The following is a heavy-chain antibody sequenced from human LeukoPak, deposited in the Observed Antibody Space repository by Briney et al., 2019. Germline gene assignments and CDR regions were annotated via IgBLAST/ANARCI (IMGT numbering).Heavy chain of an antibody. J-gene: IGHJ4*02. CDR2: INPNSGGT. Sequence: ASVKASCKASGYTFAVYYMHWVRQAPGQGLEWMGWINPNSGGTNYAQKFQGRVTMTRDTSISTAYMELSGLRSDDTALYYCARDRGSPYYYDYWGQGTLVTVSS. CDR1: GYTFAVYY. D-gene: IGHD3-16*01. CDR3: ARDRGSPYYYDY. V-gene: IGHV1-2*02.